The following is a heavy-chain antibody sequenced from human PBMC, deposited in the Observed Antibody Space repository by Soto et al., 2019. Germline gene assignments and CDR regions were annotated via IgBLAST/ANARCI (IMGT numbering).Heavy chain of an antibody. J-gene: IGHJ4*02. D-gene: IGHD6-13*01. V-gene: IGHV4-30-4*02. Sequence: SETLSLTCTVSGGSISSGDYYWSWIRQPPGKGLEWIGYIYYSGNTYYNPSLKSRVAISVDTSKNQFSLKLSSMIAADTAVYYCARRMRGASGNFDYWGQGALVTVSS. CDR1: GGSISSGDYY. CDR3: ARRMRGASGNFDY. CDR2: IYYSGNT.